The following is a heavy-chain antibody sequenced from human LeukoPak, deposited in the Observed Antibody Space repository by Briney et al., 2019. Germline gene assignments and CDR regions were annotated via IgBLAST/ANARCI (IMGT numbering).Heavy chain of an antibody. D-gene: IGHD3-10*01. CDR1: GFPFSSYW. CDR2: IKENGGER. V-gene: IGHV3-7*01. J-gene: IGHJ5*02. CDR3: ARGYYYGSGSNWFDP. Sequence: PGGSLRLSCAASGFPFSSYWMNWVRQAPGKGLEWVANIKENGGERYYVDSVKGRFTISRDNANNSLYLKMNSLRAEDTAVYYCARGYYYGSGSNWFDPWGQGTLVPSPQ.